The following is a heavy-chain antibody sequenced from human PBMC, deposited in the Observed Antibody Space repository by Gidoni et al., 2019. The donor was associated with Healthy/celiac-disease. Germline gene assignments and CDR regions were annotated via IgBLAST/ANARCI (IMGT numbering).Heavy chain of an antibody. CDR3: ITDDDGDYG. V-gene: IGHV3-15*01. Sequence: EVQLVESGVGLVKPGGSLRLSCAASGFSFSNAWMSWVRQAPGKGLEWVGRIKRKSDDGTTDYAAPVKGRCTISRDDSKNTLYLQMNSLKTEDTAVYYCITDDDGDYGWGQGTLVTVSS. CDR2: IKRKSDDGTT. D-gene: IGHD4-17*01. J-gene: IGHJ4*02. CDR1: GFSFSNAW.